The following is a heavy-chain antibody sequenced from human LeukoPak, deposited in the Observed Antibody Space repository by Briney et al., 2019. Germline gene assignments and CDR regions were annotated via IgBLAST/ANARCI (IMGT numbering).Heavy chain of an antibody. V-gene: IGHV4-39*01. CDR3: ARVAYSSGWYDHLDY. CDR2: IYYSGST. J-gene: IGHJ4*02. Sequence: SETLSLTCTVSGGSISSSSYYWGWIRQPPGKGLEWIGSIYYSGSTFYSPSLKSRVTLSVDTSKNQFSLKLSSVTAADTAVYYCARVAYSSGWYDHLDYWGQGTLVTVSS. CDR1: GGSISSSSYY. D-gene: IGHD6-19*01.